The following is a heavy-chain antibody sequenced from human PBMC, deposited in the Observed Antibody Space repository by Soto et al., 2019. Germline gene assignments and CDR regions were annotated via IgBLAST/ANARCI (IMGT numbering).Heavy chain of an antibody. CDR3: ARVGSSGWSPDY. V-gene: IGHV4-59*11. Sequence: SETLSLTCTVSGGSISGHYWTWIRQPPGKGLEWIGYIFYSGSTNYNPSLKGRVTISVDTSKNQFSLKLSSVAAADTAVYYCARVGSSGWSPDYWGPGTLVTVSS. J-gene: IGHJ4*02. CDR1: GGSISGHY. CDR2: IFYSGST. D-gene: IGHD6-19*01.